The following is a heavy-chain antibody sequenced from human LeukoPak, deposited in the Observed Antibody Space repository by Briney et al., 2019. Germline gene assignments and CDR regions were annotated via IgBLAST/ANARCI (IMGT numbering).Heavy chain of an antibody. V-gene: IGHV4-38-2*02. Sequence: SETLSLTCTVSGYSISSGYYWGWIRLPPGKGLEWIGSIYHSGSTYYNPSLKSRVTISVDTSKNQFSLKLSSVTAADTAVYYCARWTTTVTTSLFDYWGQGTLVTVSS. D-gene: IGHD4-17*01. J-gene: IGHJ4*02. CDR1: GYSISSGYY. CDR2: IYHSGST. CDR3: ARWTTTVTTSLFDY.